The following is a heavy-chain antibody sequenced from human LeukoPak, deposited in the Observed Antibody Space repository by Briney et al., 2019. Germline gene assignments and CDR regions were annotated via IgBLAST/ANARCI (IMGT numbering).Heavy chain of an antibody. CDR2: MNPNSGNT. CDR3: ARGTGYYYGSGSYSHFDY. Sequence: ASVKVSCKASGYTFTSYDINWVRQATGQGLEWMGWMNPNSGNTGYAQKFQGRVTMTRNTSISTAYMELSSLRSEDTAVYYCARGTGYYYGSGSYSHFDYWGQGTLVTVSS. CDR1: GYTFTSYD. D-gene: IGHD3-10*01. V-gene: IGHV1-8*01. J-gene: IGHJ4*02.